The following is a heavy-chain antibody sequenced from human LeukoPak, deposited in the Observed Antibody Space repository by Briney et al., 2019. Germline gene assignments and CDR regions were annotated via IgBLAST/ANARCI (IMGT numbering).Heavy chain of an antibody. CDR3: AKDADQLLYLNWFDP. D-gene: IGHD2-2*02. CDR1: GFTFSSYA. J-gene: IGHJ5*02. CDR2: ISGSGGST. V-gene: IGHV3-23*01. Sequence: GGSLRLSCAASGFTFSSYAMSWVRQAPGKGLEWVSAISGSGGSTHYADSVKGRFTISRDNSKNTLYPQMNSLRAEDTAVYYCAKDADQLLYLNWFDPWGQGTLVTVSS.